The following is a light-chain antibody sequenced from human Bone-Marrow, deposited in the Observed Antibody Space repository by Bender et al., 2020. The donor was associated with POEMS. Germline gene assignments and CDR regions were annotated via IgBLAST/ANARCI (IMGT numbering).Light chain of an antibody. V-gene: IGLV2-14*03. Sequence: QSALTQPASVSGSPGQSITISCTATSSDLHGYNYVSWYQHHPGKAPKLLIYHVTTRPSGVSDRFSGSKSGYTAYLTISGLQADDEADYYCSSYMTDYPVFGGGTRLTVL. CDR1: SSDLHGYNY. CDR2: HVT. J-gene: IGLJ3*02. CDR3: SSYMTDYPV.